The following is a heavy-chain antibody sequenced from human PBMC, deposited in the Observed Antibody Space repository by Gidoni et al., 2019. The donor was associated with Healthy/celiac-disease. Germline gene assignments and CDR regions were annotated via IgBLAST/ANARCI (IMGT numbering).Heavy chain of an antibody. J-gene: IGHJ3*02. CDR3: ARSYYDSSGYYYAPWMDAFDI. CDR2: IYYSGST. CDR1: GVSISSGGYS. D-gene: IGHD3-22*01. V-gene: IGHV4-31*03. Sequence: QVPLQESGPGLVKPSQTLSLTCTVPGVSISSGGYSWTWIRQHPGKGLEWIGYIYYSGSTYYNASLKSRVTISVDTSKNQFALKLSSGTAADTAVYYCARSYYDSSGYYYAPWMDAFDIWGQGTMVTVSS.